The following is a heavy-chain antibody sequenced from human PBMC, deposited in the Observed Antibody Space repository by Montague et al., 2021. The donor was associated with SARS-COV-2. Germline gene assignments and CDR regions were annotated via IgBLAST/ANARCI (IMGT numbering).Heavy chain of an antibody. J-gene: IGHJ4*02. CDR3: ARENTVTTFGGPYYIDS. Sequence: SETLSPICIVSGSSVRSYYWSWIRQPPGKGLEWIGYIYESGSTNYNPSLKGRVTISVDTSKNQFSLKLSSVTAADTAVYYCARENTVTTFGGPYYIDSWGQGTLVTVSA. V-gene: IGHV4-59*02. CDR1: GSSVRSYY. CDR2: IYESGST. D-gene: IGHD4-17*01.